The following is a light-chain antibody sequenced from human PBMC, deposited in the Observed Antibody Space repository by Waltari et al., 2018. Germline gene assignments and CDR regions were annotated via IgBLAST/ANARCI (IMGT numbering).Light chain of an antibody. CDR3: QSYDSSLSGHVV. J-gene: IGLJ2*01. V-gene: IGLV1-40*01. CDR1: SSNIGAGYD. Sequence: QSVLTQPPSVSGAPGQRVTISCTGSSSNIGAGYDVHWSQQLPGTAPKLLIYGTSNRPSGVPDRFSGSKSGTSASLAITGLQAEDEADYYCQSYDSSLSGHVVFGGGTKLTVL. CDR2: GTS.